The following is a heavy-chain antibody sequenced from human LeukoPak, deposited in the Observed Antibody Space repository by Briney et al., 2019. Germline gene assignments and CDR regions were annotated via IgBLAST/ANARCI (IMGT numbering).Heavy chain of an antibody. J-gene: IGHJ5*02. D-gene: IGHD1-26*01. V-gene: IGHV4-61*01. CDR1: GGSISNSNYY. Sequence: SETLSLTCSVSGGSISNSNYYWSWIRQPPGKGLEWIGNIFYSGSTNYNPSLKSRVTISLDTSKNQFSLKLTSVSAADTAVYYCAREGGSYYHWFDPWGQGTLVTVSS. CDR2: IFYSGST. CDR3: AREGGSYYHWFDP.